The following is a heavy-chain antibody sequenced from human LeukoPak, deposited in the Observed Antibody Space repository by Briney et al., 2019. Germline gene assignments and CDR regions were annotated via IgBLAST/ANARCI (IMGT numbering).Heavy chain of an antibody. CDR2: IIPIFGTA. J-gene: IGHJ5*02. D-gene: IGHD6-19*01. CDR3: ASGIAVAGPGWFDP. CDR1: GGTFSSYA. V-gene: IGHV1-69*13. Sequence: ASVKVSCKASGGTFSSYAISWVRQAPGQGLERMGGIIPIFGTANYAQKFQGRVTITADESTSTAYMELSSLRSEDTAVYYCASGIAVAGPGWFDPWGQGTLVTVSS.